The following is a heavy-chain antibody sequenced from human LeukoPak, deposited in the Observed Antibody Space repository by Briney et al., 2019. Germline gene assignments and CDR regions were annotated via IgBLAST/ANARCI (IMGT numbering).Heavy chain of an antibody. CDR1: GYTFTSNY. J-gene: IGHJ5*02. D-gene: IGHD5-24*01. CDR2: ISPSGGST. Sequence: ASVKVSCKASGYTFTSNYMHWVRQTPGRGPEWMGVISPSGGSTTYAQKFRGRVTLTRDMSTSTDYLELSSLRSEDTAVYYCARDNSVRDVAWWFNPWGQGTLVTVSS. CDR3: ARDNSVRDVAWWFNP. V-gene: IGHV1-46*01.